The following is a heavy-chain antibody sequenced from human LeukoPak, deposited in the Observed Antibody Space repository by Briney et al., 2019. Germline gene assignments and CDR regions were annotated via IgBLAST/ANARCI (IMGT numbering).Heavy chain of an antibody. V-gene: IGHV4-59*08. D-gene: IGHD3/OR15-3a*01. CDR3: ATQRTRGAFDI. CDR2: IYYSGST. J-gene: IGHJ3*02. CDR1: GGSISSYY. Sequence: PSETLSLTCTVSGGSISSYYWSWIRQPPGKGLEWIGYIYYSGSTNYNPSLKSRVTISVDTSKNQFSLKLSSVTAADTAVYYCATQRTRGAFDIWGQGTMVTVSS.